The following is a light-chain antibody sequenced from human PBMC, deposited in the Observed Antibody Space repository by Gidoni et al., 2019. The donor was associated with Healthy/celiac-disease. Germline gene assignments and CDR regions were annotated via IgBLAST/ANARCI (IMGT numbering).Light chain of an antibody. Sequence: DIQMTQSPSSLSASVGDRVTITCRASQSISSYLNWYQQKLGKAPKLLIYAASSLRSGVPSRFSGSGSGTDFTLTISSLQPEDFATYYCQQSYSTPWTCGQGTKVEIK. CDR3: QQSYSTPWT. J-gene: IGKJ1*01. V-gene: IGKV1-39*01. CDR1: QSISSY. CDR2: AAS.